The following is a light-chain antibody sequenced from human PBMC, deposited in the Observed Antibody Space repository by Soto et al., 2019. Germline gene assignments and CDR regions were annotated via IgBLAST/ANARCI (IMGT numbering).Light chain of an antibody. Sequence: IVITQSPATVSVSPGERATLSCRASQSVSDKLAWYQQKPGQAPRLVIYGASNRAAGIPDRFSGSGSGTDFTLTVSRLEPEDFAMYYCQKYHWAPDNFGQGTRLEIK. CDR2: GAS. V-gene: IGKV3D-15*01. CDR3: QKYHWAPDN. CDR1: QSVSDK. J-gene: IGKJ5*01.